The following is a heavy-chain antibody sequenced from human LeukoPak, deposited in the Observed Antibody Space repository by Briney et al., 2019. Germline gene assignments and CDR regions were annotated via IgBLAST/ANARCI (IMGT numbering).Heavy chain of an antibody. CDR2: ISDGGDTT. Sequence: GESLRLSCAASGFTFSNNGMTWVRQAPGKGMEWVTGISDGGDTTYDAGSVKGRFTVSRDNSKNILYLQMNSLRAEDTAIYYCAKTQGFFDHWGQGSLVTVSS. J-gene: IGHJ4*02. CDR3: AKTQGFFDH. V-gene: IGHV3-23*01. CDR1: GFTFSNNG.